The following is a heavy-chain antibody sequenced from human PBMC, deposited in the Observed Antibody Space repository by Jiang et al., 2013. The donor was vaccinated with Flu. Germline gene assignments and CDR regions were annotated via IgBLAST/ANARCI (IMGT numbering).Heavy chain of an antibody. CDR1: GGSFSGYY. CDR3: ARAKKQWLAFYYFDY. V-gene: IGHV4-34*01. CDR2: INHSGST. D-gene: IGHD6-19*01. J-gene: IGHJ4*02. Sequence: LLKPSETLSLTCAVYGGSFSGYYWSWIRQPPGKGLEWIGEINHSGSTNYNPSLKSRVTISVDTSKNQFSLKLSSVTAADTAVYYCARAKKQWLAFYYFDYWGQGTLVTVSS.